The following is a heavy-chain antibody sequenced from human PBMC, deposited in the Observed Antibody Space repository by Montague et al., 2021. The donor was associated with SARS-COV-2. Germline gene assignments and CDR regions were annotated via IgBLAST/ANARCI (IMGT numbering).Heavy chain of an antibody. CDR1: GGSISSYY. D-gene: IGHD3-16*02. CDR2: IYTSGST. CDR3: ARGLIVYDYVWWSYRPYGLDV. J-gene: IGHJ6*02. Sequence: SETLSLTCTVSGGSISSYYWSWIRQPAGKGLEWIGRIYTSGSTNYNPSLKSRVTMSVDTSKNQFSLKLSSVTATDTAVYYCARGLIVYDYVWWSYRPYGLDVWGQGTTVTVSS. V-gene: IGHV4-4*07.